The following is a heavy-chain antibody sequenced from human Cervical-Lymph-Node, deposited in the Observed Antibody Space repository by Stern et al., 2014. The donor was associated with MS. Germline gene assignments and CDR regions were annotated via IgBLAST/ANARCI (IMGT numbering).Heavy chain of an antibody. V-gene: IGHV4-39*01. J-gene: IGHJ4*02. CDR3: VRQVTVRSRFDY. CDR2: IDDTGRT. CDR1: GGSISSSYY. Sequence: QVQLQESGPGLVKPSETLSRTCTVSGGSISSSYYWGWIRQSSGKGLEWIGSIDDTGRTFYNPSIKSRVTISVDTSNNLFSLNLSSVPAADTAVYYCVRQVTVRSRFDYWGQGTLVTVSS. D-gene: IGHD4-11*01.